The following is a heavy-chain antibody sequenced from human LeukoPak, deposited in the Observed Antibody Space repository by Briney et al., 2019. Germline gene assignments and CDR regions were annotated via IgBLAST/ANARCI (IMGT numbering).Heavy chain of an antibody. CDR3: ARGLIGATRFDF. D-gene: IGHD1-26*01. Sequence: SQTLSLTCAVSGGSISSGGYSWSWIRQPPGKGLEWIGYIYHSGSTYYNPSLKSRVTISVDRSKNQFSLKLSSVTAADTAVYFWARGLIGATRFDFWGQGTPVNVLS. CDR2: IYHSGST. CDR1: GGSISSGGYS. V-gene: IGHV4-30-2*01. J-gene: IGHJ4*02.